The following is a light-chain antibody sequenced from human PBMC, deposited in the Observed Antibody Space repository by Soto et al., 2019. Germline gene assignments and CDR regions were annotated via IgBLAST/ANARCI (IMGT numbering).Light chain of an antibody. Sequence: QSARTHPPSASGTPGQRVTISCSGSSSNIGNNFVYWYQHLPGTAPKLLIYSNNQRPSGVPDRFSGSTSGTSASLAISGLGSEDEADYYCAAWDDRLSGFYVFGTGTKVTVL. CDR3: AAWDDRLSGFYV. J-gene: IGLJ1*01. V-gene: IGLV1-47*02. CDR1: SSNIGNNF. CDR2: SNN.